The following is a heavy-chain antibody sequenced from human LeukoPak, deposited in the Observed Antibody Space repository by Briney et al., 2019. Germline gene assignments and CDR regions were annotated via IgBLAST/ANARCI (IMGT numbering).Heavy chain of an antibody. D-gene: IGHD1-26*01. CDR1: GFTFDDYA. V-gene: IGHV3-9*01. CDR3: ARELTTLDY. J-gene: IGHJ4*02. Sequence: GGSLRRSCAASGFTFDDYAMHWVRQAPGKGLEWVSGISWNSGSIGYADSVKGRFTISRDNAKNSLYLQMNSLRAEDTALYYCARELTTLDYWGQGTLVTVSS. CDR2: ISWNSGSI.